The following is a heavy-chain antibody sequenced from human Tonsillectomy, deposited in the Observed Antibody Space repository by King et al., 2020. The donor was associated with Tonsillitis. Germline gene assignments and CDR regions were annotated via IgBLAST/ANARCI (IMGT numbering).Heavy chain of an antibody. CDR1: GFIFDDYA. J-gene: IGHJ4*02. CDR3: AKDLTD. CDR2: IDWDSGTL. Sequence: VQLVESGGGLVQPGSSLRLSCAASGFIFDDYAMHWVRQAPGKGLEWVSGIDWDSGTLAYADSVKGRFTISRDNDKNSLHLQMNDLRPEDTALYYCAKDLTDWGQGILVTVSS. V-gene: IGHV3-9*01.